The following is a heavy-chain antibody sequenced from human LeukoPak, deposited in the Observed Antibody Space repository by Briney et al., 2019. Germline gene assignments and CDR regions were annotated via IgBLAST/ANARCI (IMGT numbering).Heavy chain of an antibody. CDR3: AKEGNVAVTTYDY. J-gene: IGHJ4*02. V-gene: IGHV3-23*01. Sequence: GGSLRLSCAASGFTFSTYGMAWVRQTPGKGLEWVSSITTSGGGTYYADSVEGRFTISRDNSKNTLYLQMNSLRAEDTAVYYCAKEGNVAVTTYDYWGQGTLVTVSS. CDR2: ITTSGGGT. CDR1: GFTFSTYG. D-gene: IGHD2-21*02.